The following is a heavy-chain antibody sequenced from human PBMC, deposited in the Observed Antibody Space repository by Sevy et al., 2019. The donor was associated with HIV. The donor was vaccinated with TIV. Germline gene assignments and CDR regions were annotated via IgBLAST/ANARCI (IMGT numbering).Heavy chain of an antibody. J-gene: IGHJ6*03. Sequence: GGSLRLSCAASGFTFSSYAMSWVRQAPGKGVEWVSAISGSGGSTYYADSVKGRFTISRDNSKNTLYLQMNSLRAEDTAVYYCAKAGDYYDSSGYPYYMDVWGKGTTVTVSS. D-gene: IGHD3-22*01. CDR2: ISGSGGST. CDR3: AKAGDYYDSSGYPYYMDV. CDR1: GFTFSSYA. V-gene: IGHV3-23*01.